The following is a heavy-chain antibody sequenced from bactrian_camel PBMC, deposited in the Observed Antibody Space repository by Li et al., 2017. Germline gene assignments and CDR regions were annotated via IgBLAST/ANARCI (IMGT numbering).Heavy chain of an antibody. J-gene: IGHJ4*01. CDR3: AADNVDLQLARHYNY. V-gene: IGHV3S1*01. Sequence: QVQLVESGGDTVQPGGSLRLSCEAPGYTASAYCLAWFRQRLGRAREGVAGIGTDGVSRVVDSVKGRFTISKGDARRTLYLQMNNLKPEDTAMYYCAADNVDLQLARHYNYWGQGTQVTVS. CDR1: GYTASAYC. D-gene: IGHD7*01. CDR2: IGTDGVSR.